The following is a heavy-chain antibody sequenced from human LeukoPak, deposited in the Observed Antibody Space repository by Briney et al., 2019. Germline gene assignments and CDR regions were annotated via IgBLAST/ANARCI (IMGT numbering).Heavy chain of an antibody. Sequence: GGSLRLSCAASGFTFNSYAMTWVRQAPEKGLEWVSSITDSGVSTYYADSVKGRFTISRDNSKNTLYLQMNSLRAEDTAVYYCAKGSRGSYDYWGQGTLVTVSS. CDR1: GFTFNSYA. CDR2: ITDSGVST. J-gene: IGHJ4*02. CDR3: AKGSRGSYDY. D-gene: IGHD1-26*01. V-gene: IGHV3-23*01.